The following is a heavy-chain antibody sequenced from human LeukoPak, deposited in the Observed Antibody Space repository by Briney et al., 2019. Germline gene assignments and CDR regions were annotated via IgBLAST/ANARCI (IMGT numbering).Heavy chain of an antibody. CDR1: GGSISSSSYY. Sequence: PSETLSLTCTVSGGSISSSSYYWGWIRQPPGKGLEWIGSIYYSGSTYYNPSLKGRVTISVDTSKNQFSLKLSSVTAADTAVYYCARVRRYYYDSSGYYYGRWYFDYWGQGTLVTVSS. CDR2: IYYSGST. V-gene: IGHV4-39*01. CDR3: ARVRRYYYDSSGYYYGRWYFDY. D-gene: IGHD3-22*01. J-gene: IGHJ4*02.